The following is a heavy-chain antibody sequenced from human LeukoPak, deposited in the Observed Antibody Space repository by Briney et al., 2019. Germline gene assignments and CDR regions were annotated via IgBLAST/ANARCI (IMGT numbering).Heavy chain of an antibody. CDR3: ARRTTYGMDV. J-gene: IGHJ6*02. Sequence: GESLKISCKGSGYSFSIYWIAWVRQMPGKGLEYMGIIFPSDSDTKYSPSFQGQVTISADKSLSTAYLQWSSLKASDTAIYYCARRTTYGMDVWGQGTTVTVSS. V-gene: IGHV5-51*01. CDR2: IFPSDSDT. D-gene: IGHD1-7*01. CDR1: GYSFSIYW.